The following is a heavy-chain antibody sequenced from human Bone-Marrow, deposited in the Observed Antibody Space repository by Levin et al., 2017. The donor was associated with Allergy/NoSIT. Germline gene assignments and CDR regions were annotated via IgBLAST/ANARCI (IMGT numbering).Heavy chain of an antibody. V-gene: IGHV1-2*06. D-gene: IGHD3-3*01. Sequence: GGSLRLSCKASGYTFTGYYMHWVRQAPGQGLEWMGRINPNSGGTNYAQKFQGRVTMTRDTSISTAYMELSRLRSDDTAVYYCARERIHDFWSGYYISRDWFDPWGQGTLVTVSS. CDR2: INPNSGGT. CDR3: ARERIHDFWSGYYISRDWFDP. J-gene: IGHJ5*02. CDR1: GYTFTGYY.